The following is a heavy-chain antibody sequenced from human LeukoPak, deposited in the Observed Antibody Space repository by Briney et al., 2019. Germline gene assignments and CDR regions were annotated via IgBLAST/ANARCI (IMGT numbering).Heavy chain of an antibody. V-gene: IGHV4-39*01. Sequence: SETLSLTCTVSGGSISSNNYYWGWIRQPPGKGLEWIGSIYYGGYTYYNPSLKGRVTISVDTSKNQFSLKLSSVTAADTAIYYCQSRFLEWLLDYWGQGILVTVSS. CDR1: GGSISSNNYY. CDR2: IYYGGYT. CDR3: QSRFLEWLLDY. D-gene: IGHD3-3*01. J-gene: IGHJ4*02.